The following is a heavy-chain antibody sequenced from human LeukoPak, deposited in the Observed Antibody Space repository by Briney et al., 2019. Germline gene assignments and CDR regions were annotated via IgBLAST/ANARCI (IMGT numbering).Heavy chain of an antibody. J-gene: IGHJ5*02. V-gene: IGHV6-1*01. D-gene: IGHD2-2*01. CDR1: GDSFSSNSVT. Sequence: SQTLSLTCAISGDSFSSNSVTWNWIRQSPSRGLEWQGRTYYRSTWYNDYAVSVRGRITVSPDTSKNQFSLHLNSVTPEDTAVYYCARRLTQYDCFDPWGQGILVTVSS. CDR3: ARRLTQYDCFDP. CDR2: TYYRSTWYN.